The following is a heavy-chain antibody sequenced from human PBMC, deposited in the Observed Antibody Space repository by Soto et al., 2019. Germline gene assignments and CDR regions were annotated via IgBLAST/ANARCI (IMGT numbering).Heavy chain of an antibody. CDR2: IIPIVGTG. D-gene: IGHD2-2*01. V-gene: IGHV1-69*01. CDR1: GGTFSNYA. Sequence: QVQLVQSGAEVRKPGSSVTVSCKASGGTFSNYAISWVRQAPGQGLEWMGGIIPIVGTGSYAQKFQGRVTITADEPTTTAYMELSSLRFEDTAGYYCASVVSLVPTASTHYCYHIHVWGPGTTVTVSS. J-gene: IGHJ6*02. CDR3: ASVVSLVPTASTHYCYHIHV.